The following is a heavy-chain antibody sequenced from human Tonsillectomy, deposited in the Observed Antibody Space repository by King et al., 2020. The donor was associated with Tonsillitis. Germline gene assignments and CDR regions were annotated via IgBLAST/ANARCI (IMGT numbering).Heavy chain of an antibody. Sequence: VQLVESGGGLVQPGRSLRLSCTASGFTFGDYAMSWVRQAPGKGLEWVGFIRSKAYGRTTEYAASVKGRFTISRDDSKSIAYLQMNSLKTEDTAVYYCTRVGMAGIGYYYYYMDVWGKGTTVTVSS. J-gene: IGHJ6*03. CDR3: TRVGMAGIGYYYYYMDV. CDR2: IRSKAYGRTT. CDR1: GFTFGDYA. V-gene: IGHV3-49*04. D-gene: IGHD6-19*01.